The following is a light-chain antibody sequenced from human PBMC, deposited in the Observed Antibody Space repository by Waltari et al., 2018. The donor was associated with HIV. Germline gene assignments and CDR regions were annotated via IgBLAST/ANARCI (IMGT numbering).Light chain of an antibody. J-gene: IGLJ3*02. CDR1: SSDVGAYTL. CDR3: CSYAGSGLV. CDR2: EVT. V-gene: IGLV2-23*02. Sequence: QSALPQSASVSGSPGQSITISCTGTSSDVGAYTLVSWYQQHPGEVPQLLIYEVTKRPSGVSTRFSGSKSGNTASLTISGLQAEDEADYYCCSYAGSGLVFGGGTKLTVL.